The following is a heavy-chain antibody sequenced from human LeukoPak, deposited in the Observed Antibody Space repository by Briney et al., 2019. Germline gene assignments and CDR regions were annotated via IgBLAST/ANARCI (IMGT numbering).Heavy chain of an antibody. Sequence: GGSLRLSCAASGFTFSSYWMSWVRQSPGKGLEWVANIKPDGSEKYFTDSVKGRFTISRDNAKNALYLEMNSLRAEDTAEYFCARERMYSGSGSTYPYYDYWGQGTLVTVSS. D-gene: IGHD3-10*01. CDR2: IKPDGSEK. CDR3: ARERMYSGSGSTYPYYDY. V-gene: IGHV3-7*01. CDR1: GFTFSSYW. J-gene: IGHJ4*02.